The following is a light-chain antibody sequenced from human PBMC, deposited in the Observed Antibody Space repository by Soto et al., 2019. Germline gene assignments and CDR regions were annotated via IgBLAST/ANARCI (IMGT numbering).Light chain of an antibody. CDR2: GNI. CDR3: QSYDTSLNVYVV. CDR1: SSNIGADFD. V-gene: IGLV1-40*01. J-gene: IGLJ2*01. Sequence: QSVLTQPPSVSGAPGQRVTISCTGSSSNIGADFDVHWYRQLPGTAPKLLIYGNINRPSGVPDRFSGSTSGTSASLTITGLQAGDEADYYCQSYDTSLNVYVVFGGGTKLTVL.